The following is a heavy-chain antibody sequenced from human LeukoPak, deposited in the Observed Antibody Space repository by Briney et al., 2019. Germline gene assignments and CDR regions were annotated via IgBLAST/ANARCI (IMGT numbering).Heavy chain of an antibody. CDR3: ASHYGFWSPYYFDY. V-gene: IGHV3-74*01. D-gene: IGHD3-3*01. J-gene: IGHJ4*02. Sequence: GGSLRLSCAASGFTFSSYWMHWVRQAPGKGLVWVSRINTDGSSTSYADSVKGRFTISRDNAKNTLYLQMNSLRAEDTAVYYCASHYGFWSPYYFDYWGQGTLVTVSS. CDR2: INTDGSST. CDR1: GFTFSSYW.